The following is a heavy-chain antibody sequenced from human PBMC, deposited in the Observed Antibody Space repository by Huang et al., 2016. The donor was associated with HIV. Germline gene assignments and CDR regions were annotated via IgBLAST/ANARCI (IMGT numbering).Heavy chain of an antibody. Sequence: QLYLQESGPGLVKPSETLSLTCDVSGGSISSGNYFWGWVRQSPGQGLEWLAGISLRGATFYNPSVKMRLIMAVDTSNNRFSLTLTSVTAADTAVYFCARQTAPGNGVYNSFLRYWGQGTLVTVSS. J-gene: IGHJ4*02. CDR3: ARQTAPGNGVYNSFLRY. V-gene: IGHV4-39*01. CDR1: GGSISSGNYF. D-gene: IGHD2-8*01. CDR2: ISLRGAT.